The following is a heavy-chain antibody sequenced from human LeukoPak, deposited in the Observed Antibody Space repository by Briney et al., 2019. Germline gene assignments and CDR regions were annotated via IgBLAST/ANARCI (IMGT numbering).Heavy chain of an antibody. Sequence: GGSLRLSGEASGFTFSTYAVHWVRQAPGKGLEWVSAISYDGNNKFYADSVKGRLTISRDNSKNTLYLQVSSLRVEDTAVYYCARVSSSGWTYWFDPWGQGTLVTVSS. V-gene: IGHV3-30*04. J-gene: IGHJ5*02. D-gene: IGHD6-19*01. CDR2: ISYDGNNK. CDR3: ARVSSSGWTYWFDP. CDR1: GFTFSTYA.